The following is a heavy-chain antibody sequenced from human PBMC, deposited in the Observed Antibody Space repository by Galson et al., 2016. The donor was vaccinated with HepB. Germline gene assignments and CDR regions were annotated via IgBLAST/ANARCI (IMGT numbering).Heavy chain of an antibody. J-gene: IGHJ3*02. Sequence: SLRLSCASFGFSFNDYAMHWVRQTPGGGLEWLAVISFDGRHPYYAESVKGRSTISRDNSKDTLSLQMNSLTGEDTATYYCAKENTPRGSLARGFALDIWGQGTMLTVSS. D-gene: IGHD1-26*01. CDR2: ISFDGRHP. CDR1: GFSFNDYA. V-gene: IGHV3-30-3*02. CDR3: AKENTPRGSLARGFALDI.